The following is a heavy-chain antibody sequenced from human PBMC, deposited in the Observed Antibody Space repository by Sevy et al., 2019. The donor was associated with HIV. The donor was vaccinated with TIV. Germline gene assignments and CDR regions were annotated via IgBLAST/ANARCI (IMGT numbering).Heavy chain of an antibody. CDR3: AGENAWGRGYS. CDR2: IYYNGHI. D-gene: IGHD1-26*01. J-gene: IGHJ4*02. CDR1: GGSITSLY. V-gene: IGHV4-59*11. Sequence: SETLSLTCTVSGGSITSLYWNWIRQPPGKGLEWIANIYYNGHINYNPSLKSRVTLSFDTSKNQFALRLSSVTAAATAMYYCAGENAWGRGYSWGQGTLVTVSS.